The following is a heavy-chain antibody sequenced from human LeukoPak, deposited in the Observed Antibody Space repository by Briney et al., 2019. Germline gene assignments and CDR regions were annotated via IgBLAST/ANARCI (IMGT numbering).Heavy chain of an antibody. V-gene: IGHV4-59*01. Sequence: SETLCLTCTVSGGSISSYYWSWIRQPPGKGLEWIGYIYYSGSTNYNPSLKSRVTISVDTSKNQFSPKLSSVTAADTAVYYCASHYYDFWSGYPYYFDYWGQGTLVTVSS. D-gene: IGHD3-3*01. CDR3: ASHYYDFWSGYPYYFDY. CDR2: IYYSGST. CDR1: GGSISSYY. J-gene: IGHJ4*02.